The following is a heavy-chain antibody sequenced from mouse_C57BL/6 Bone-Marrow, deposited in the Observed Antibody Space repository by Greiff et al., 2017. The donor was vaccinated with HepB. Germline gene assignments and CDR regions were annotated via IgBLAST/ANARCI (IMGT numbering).Heavy chain of an antibody. CDR3: ARLDSVYDFDY. J-gene: IGHJ2*01. CDR1: GYAFSSSW. CDR2: IYPGDGDT. V-gene: IGHV1-82*01. Sequence: QVQLQQSGPELVKPGASVKISCKASGYAFSSSWMNWVKQRPGKGLEWIGRIYPGDGDTNYNGKFKGKATLTADKSSSTAYMQLSSLTSEDSAVYFCARLDSVYDFDYWGQGTTLTVSS. D-gene: IGHD3-2*02.